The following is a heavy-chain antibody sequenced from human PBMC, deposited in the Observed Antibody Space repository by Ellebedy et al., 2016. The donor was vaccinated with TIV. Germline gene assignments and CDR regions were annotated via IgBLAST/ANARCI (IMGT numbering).Heavy chain of an antibody. CDR1: GYIFTGYS. CDR3: ASLPHYSDSGP. J-gene: IGHJ5*02. D-gene: IGHD4-11*01. V-gene: IGHV1-2*02. CDR2: INPHSGGT. Sequence: AASVKVSCKASGYIFTGYSIHWVRQAPGQGLEWMGWINPHSGGTNYAQKFQGRVTMTRDTSISTAYMELSRLRSDDTAVYYCASLPHYSDSGPWGQGTLVTVSS.